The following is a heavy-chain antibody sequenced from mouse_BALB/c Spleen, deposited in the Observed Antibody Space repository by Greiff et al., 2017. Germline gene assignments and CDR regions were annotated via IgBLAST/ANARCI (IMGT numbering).Heavy chain of an antibody. Sequence: EVQLVESGGGLVQPGGSLRLSCATSGFTFTDYYMSWVRQPPGKALEWLGFIRNKANGYTTEYSASVKGRFTISRDNSQSILYLQMNTLRAEDSATYYCARDTYGSSYVWFAYWGQETLVTVSA. J-gene: IGHJ3*01. CDR3: ARDTYGSSYVWFAY. D-gene: IGHD1-1*01. V-gene: IGHV7-3*02. CDR2: IRNKANGYTT. CDR1: GFTFTDYY.